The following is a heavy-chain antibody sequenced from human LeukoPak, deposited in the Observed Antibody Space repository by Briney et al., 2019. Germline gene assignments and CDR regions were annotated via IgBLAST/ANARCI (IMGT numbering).Heavy chain of an antibody. CDR1: GYTFTGYY. CDR2: INPNSGGT. CDR3: ARGARQYYDILTGYYNDY. J-gene: IGHJ4*02. Sequence: ASVKVSCKASGYTFTGYYMHWVRQAPGQGLEWMGWINPNSGGTNYAQKFQGRVTMTRDMSTSTVYMELSSLRSEDTAVYYCARGARQYYDILTGYYNDYWGQGTLVTVSS. D-gene: IGHD3-9*01. V-gene: IGHV1-2*02.